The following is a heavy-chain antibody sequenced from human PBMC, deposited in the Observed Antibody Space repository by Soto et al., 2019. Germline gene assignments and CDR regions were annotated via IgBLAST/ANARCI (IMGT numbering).Heavy chain of an antibody. D-gene: IGHD6-19*01. CDR2: ITSYGDTT. CDR1: GFTFSTYA. CDR3: ANSPTTVAGTNYYFVY. V-gene: IGHV3-23*01. Sequence: EVQLLESGGGLVQPGGSLRLSCAASGFTFSTYAMSWVRRAPGKGLEWVSGITSYGDTTYYADSGKGRFSISRDNSKNTLYLQMNGLRVEDTAVYCCANSPTTVAGTNYYFVYWGQGTLVTVSS. J-gene: IGHJ4*02.